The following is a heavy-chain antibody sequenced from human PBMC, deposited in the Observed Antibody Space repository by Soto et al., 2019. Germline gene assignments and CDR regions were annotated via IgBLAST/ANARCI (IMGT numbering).Heavy chain of an antibody. CDR3: AKGSPDSRSYHFFFDY. CDR1: GFTFSNYG. V-gene: IGHV3-23*01. Sequence: PGGSLRLSCAASGFTFSNYGMSWVRQAPGKGLEWVSAISGSGADTNYADSVKGRFTISRDNSKITLFLQMNSLRAEDTAVYYCAKGSPDSRSYHFFFDYWGQGTLVTVSS. J-gene: IGHJ4*02. D-gene: IGHD3-22*01. CDR2: ISGSGADT.